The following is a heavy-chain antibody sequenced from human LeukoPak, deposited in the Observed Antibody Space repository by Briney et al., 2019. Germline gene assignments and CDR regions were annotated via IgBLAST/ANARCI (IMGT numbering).Heavy chain of an antibody. D-gene: IGHD2-15*01. CDR2: VSSDGTT. CDR3: ARLDCVLEGCYNH. CDR1: GVSVTTSF. Sequence: PSETLSLTCSVSGVSVTTSFWNWIPQSPGKGLEWIVYVSSDGTTNYTPALRSRLIMSVDTAKNDISLILTSVTAADTAIYYCARLDCVLEGCYNHWGRGTLVTVSS. V-gene: IGHV4-59*08. J-gene: IGHJ4*02.